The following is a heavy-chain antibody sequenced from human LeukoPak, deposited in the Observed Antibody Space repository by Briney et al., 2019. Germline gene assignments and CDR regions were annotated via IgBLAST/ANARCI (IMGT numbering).Heavy chain of an antibody. CDR3: ARGGYSYGFLGGWFDP. D-gene: IGHD5-18*01. CDR1: GYTFTSYD. V-gene: IGHV1-8*01. CDR2: MNPNSGNT. Sequence: ASVKVSCKASGYTFTSYDINWVRQATGQGLEWMGWMNPNSGNTGYAQKFQGRVTITADKSTSTAYMELSSLRSEDTAVYYCARGGYSYGFLGGWFDPWGQGTLVTVSS. J-gene: IGHJ5*02.